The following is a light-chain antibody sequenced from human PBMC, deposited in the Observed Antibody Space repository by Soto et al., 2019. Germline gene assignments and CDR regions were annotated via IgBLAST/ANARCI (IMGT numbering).Light chain of an antibody. J-gene: IGLJ1*01. CDR1: SSDVGGYTY. Sequence: QSALTQPASVSGSPGQSITISCTGTSSDVGGYTYVSWYQRYPGKAPQLIIYEVSNRPSGVSNRFSGSKSGNTASLTISGLQAEDEADYYCSSFSRSTTLVYVFGTGTKVTVL. CDR2: EVS. CDR3: SSFSRSTTLVYV. V-gene: IGLV2-14*01.